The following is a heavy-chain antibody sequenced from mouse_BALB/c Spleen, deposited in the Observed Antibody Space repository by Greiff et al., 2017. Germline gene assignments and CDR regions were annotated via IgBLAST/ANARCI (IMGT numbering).Heavy chain of an antibody. V-gene: IGHV5-6-5*01. J-gene: IGHJ4*01. CDR2: ISSGGST. D-gene: IGHD1-1*02. CDR3: ARGRGNYAMDY. CDR1: GFTFSSYA. Sequence: EVKLMESGGGLVKPGGSLKLSCAASGFTFSSYATSWVRQTPEKRLEWVASISSGGSTYYPDSVKGRFTISRDNARNILYLQMSSLRSEDTAMYYCARGRGNYAMDYWGQGTSVTVSS.